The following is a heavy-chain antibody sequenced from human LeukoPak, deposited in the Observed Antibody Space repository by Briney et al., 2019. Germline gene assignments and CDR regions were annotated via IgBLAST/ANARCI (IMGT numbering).Heavy chain of an antibody. D-gene: IGHD2-2*02. V-gene: IGHV3-64D*06. CDR2: FSTNGGST. CDR3: VKYLYKTGGY. Sequence: PGGSLRLSCSASGFTFCSYAMHWVRQAPGKGLEYVSAFSTNGGSTYYADSVKGRFTMSRDNSKNTLYLQMSSLRAEDTAVYHCVKYLYKTGGYRGKGTLVTVSS. CDR1: GFTFCSYA. J-gene: IGHJ4*02.